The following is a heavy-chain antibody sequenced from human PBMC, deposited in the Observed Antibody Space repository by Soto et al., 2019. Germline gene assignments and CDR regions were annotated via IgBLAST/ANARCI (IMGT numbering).Heavy chain of an antibody. Sequence: QGQLVQSGPEVKTVGSSVKLSCKDSGGLFSSFAISWVRQAPGQGLEWLGGILPVFGTTNYPEKFQDRVTITADESTNTAYMELSSLTSGDTPIYYCARGGSPYVWFNEFWGQGTLVTVSS. CDR2: ILPVFGTT. V-gene: IGHV1-69*01. D-gene: IGHD3-16*01. CDR3: ARGGSPYVWFNEF. J-gene: IGHJ4*02. CDR1: GGLFSSFA.